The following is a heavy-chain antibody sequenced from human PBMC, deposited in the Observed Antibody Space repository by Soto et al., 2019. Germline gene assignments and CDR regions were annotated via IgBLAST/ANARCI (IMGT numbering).Heavy chain of an antibody. CDR3: ARGGIEYFNYVVVY. V-gene: IGHV4-34*01. D-gene: IGHD4-4*01. CDR1: GGSFSGYY. CDR2: IAHSGST. J-gene: IGHJ4*02. Sequence: QVQLQQRGAGLVKPSETLSLTCGVYGGSFSGYYWRWIRQPPGKGLEWIGEIAHSGSTNYNPSLKSRVTISVDTSKNQFSLKLTSVTAADTAVYYCARGGIEYFNYVVVYWGQGTLVTVSS.